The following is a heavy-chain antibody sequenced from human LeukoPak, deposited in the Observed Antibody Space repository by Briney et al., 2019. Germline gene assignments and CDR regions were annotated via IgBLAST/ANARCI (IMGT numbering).Heavy chain of an antibody. CDR1: GFTFSSYE. D-gene: IGHD3-9*01. CDR2: ISSSGSTI. J-gene: IGHJ6*02. V-gene: IGHV3-48*03. CDR3: ARDRSDILGDYYYDMDF. Sequence: PGRSLRLSCAASGFTFSSYELTWVRQAPGKGLDWVSYISSSGSTIYYADSVKGRFTISRDNAKNSLYLQMNSLRAEDTAVYYCARDRSDILGDYYYDMDFWGQGTTVTVSS.